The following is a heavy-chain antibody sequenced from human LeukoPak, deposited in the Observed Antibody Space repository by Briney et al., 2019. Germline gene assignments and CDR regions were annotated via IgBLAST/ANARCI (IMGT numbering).Heavy chain of an antibody. J-gene: IGHJ4*02. CDR3: ASGAVAGGGPY. D-gene: IGHD6-19*01. CDR1: GFTFSSYA. V-gene: IGHV3-23*01. Sequence: PGGSLRLSCAASGFTFSSYAMSWVRPAPGKGLEWVSAISGSGGSTYYADSVKGRFTISRDNSKNTLYLQMNSLRAEDTAVYYSASGAVAGGGPYWGQGTLVTVSS. CDR2: ISGSGGST.